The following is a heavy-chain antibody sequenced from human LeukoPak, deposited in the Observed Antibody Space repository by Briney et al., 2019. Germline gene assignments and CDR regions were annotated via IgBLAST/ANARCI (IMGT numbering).Heavy chain of an antibody. Sequence: PGGSLRLSCAVSGITLSNYGMSWVRQAPGKGLEWDAGLSGSGGGTNYADSVQGRFTISRDNPKNTLYLQVNSLRAEDTAVYFCAKRGVVIRVFLVGFHKEAYYFDSWGQGALVTVSS. V-gene: IGHV3-23*01. J-gene: IGHJ4*02. CDR1: GITLSNYG. D-gene: IGHD3-10*01. CDR3: AKRGVVIRVFLVGFHKEAYYFDS. CDR2: LSGSGGGT.